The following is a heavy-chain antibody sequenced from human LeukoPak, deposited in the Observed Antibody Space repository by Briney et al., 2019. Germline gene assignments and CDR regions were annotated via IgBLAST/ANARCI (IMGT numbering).Heavy chain of an antibody. CDR1: GGSISSYY. D-gene: IGHD3-10*01. CDR3: ARSSSKTGFEGYYFDY. V-gene: IGHV4-59*08. J-gene: IGHJ4*02. Sequence: SETLSLTCTVSGGSISSYYWSWIRQPPGKGLEWIGYIYYSGSTNYNPSLKSRVTISVDTSKNQFSLKLTSVTAADTAVYYCARSSSKTGFEGYYFDYWGQGTLVTVSS. CDR2: IYYSGST.